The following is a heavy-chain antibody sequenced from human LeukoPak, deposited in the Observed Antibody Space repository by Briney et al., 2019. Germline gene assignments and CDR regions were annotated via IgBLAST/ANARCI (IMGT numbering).Heavy chain of an antibody. J-gene: IGHJ4*02. CDR2: IRSKGYGRTT. CDR3: IKSRGGSYSGIDY. CDR1: EFTFGDYA. V-gene: IGHV3-49*04. Sequence: PGGSLRFSCTASEFTFGDYARSWVGQAQGKGLEGVGFIRSKGYGRTTEYAASVKGRFTISRDDSKSIAYLQMNSLKTEDTAVYYCIKSRGGSYSGIDYWGQGTLVTVSS. D-gene: IGHD1-26*01.